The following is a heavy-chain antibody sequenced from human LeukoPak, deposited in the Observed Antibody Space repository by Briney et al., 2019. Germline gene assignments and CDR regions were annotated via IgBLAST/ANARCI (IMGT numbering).Heavy chain of an antibody. CDR1: GYTFTGYY. J-gene: IGHJ4*02. D-gene: IGHD2-21*02. Sequence: ASVKVSCKASGYTFTGYYMHWVRQAPGQGLEWMGWINPNSGGTNYAQKFQGRVTMTRDTSISTAYMELSRLRSDDTAVYYCARVSDSTDEYYFYYWGQGTLVTVSS. CDR3: ARVSDSTDEYYFYY. V-gene: IGHV1-2*02. CDR2: INPNSGGT.